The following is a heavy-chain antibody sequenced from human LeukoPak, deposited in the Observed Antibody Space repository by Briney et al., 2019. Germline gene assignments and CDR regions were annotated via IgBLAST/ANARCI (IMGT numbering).Heavy chain of an antibody. CDR3: ARGTTGTVYY. Sequence: GSSVKVSCKASGGTFSSYAISWVRQAPGQGLEWMGGIIPIFGTANYAQKFQGRVTITADESTGTAYMELSSLRSEDTAGYYCARGTTGTVYYWGQGTLVTVSS. D-gene: IGHD1-1*01. V-gene: IGHV1-69*01. J-gene: IGHJ4*02. CDR2: IIPIFGTA. CDR1: GGTFSSYA.